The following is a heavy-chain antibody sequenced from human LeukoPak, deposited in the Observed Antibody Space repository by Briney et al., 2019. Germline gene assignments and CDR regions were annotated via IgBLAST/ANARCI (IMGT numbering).Heavy chain of an antibody. J-gene: IGHJ5*02. CDR2: IYTSGST. V-gene: IGHV4-4*07. D-gene: IGHD3-9*01. Sequence: ASETLSLTCTVSGGSFSSYYWSWIRQPAGKGLEWIGRIYTSGSTNYNPSLKSRVTMSVDTSKNQFSLKLSSVTAADTAVYYCARDKEYDILTDQNWFDPWGQGTLVTVSS. CDR1: GGSFSSYY. CDR3: ARDKEYDILTDQNWFDP.